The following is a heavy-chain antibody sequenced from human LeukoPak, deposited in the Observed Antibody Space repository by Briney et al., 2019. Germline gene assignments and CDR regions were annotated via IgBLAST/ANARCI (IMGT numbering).Heavy chain of an antibody. CDR1: GGSFSGYY. J-gene: IGHJ4*02. V-gene: IGHV4-34*01. CDR2: INHSGST. CDR3: ARDLTSYYYDNNGAFDF. D-gene: IGHD3-22*01. Sequence: SETLSLTCAVYGGSFSGYYWSWIRQPPGKGLEWIGEINHSGSTNYNPSLKSRVTISVDTSKNQFSLKLSSVTAADTAVYYCARDLTSYYYDNNGAFDFWGQGTLVTVSS.